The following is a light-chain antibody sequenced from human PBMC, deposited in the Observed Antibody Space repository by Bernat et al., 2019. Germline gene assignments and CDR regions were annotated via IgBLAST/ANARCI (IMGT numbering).Light chain of an antibody. J-gene: IGLJ7*01. CDR1: TLAKQY. V-gene: IGLV3-25*03. CDR2: KDI. CDR3: QSADNSGTYPV. Sequence: SFDLTQPPSVSVSPRQTARITCSGDTLAKQYVNWYQQKPGQAPLQVIYKDIERPSGIPERFSGSSSGTTVTLTISEAQTEDEADYYCQSADNSGTYPVFGGGTQLTVL.